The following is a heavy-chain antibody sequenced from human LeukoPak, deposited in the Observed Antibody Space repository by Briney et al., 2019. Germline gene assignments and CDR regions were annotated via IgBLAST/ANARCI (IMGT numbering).Heavy chain of an antibody. Sequence: ASVKVSCKTSGYSFTGYYMHWVRQAPGHGLEWMGWINPKNGGTNYPQKFQGRVTMTTDTSVGTAYMELSSLASDDTAVYYCARRGAYFDCWGQGTLVTVSS. J-gene: IGHJ4*02. CDR2: INPKNGGT. CDR1: GYSFTGYY. V-gene: IGHV1-2*02. CDR3: ARRGAYFDC.